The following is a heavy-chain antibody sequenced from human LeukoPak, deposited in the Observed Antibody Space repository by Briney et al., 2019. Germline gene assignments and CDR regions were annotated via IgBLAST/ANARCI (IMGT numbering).Heavy chain of an antibody. V-gene: IGHV3-7*01. CDR3: ARDLTIAVAGLDY. CDR1: GFTFSSYW. J-gene: IGHJ4*02. Sequence: GGSLRLSCAASGFTFSSYWMSWVRQAPGKGLEWVANIKQDGSEKYYVDSVKGRFTISRDNAKNSLYLQMNSLRAEDTAVYYCARDLTIAVAGLDYWGQGTLVTVSS. D-gene: IGHD6-19*01. CDR2: IKQDGSEK.